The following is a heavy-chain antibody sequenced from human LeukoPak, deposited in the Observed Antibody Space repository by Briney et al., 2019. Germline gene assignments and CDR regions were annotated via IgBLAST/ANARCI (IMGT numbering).Heavy chain of an antibody. CDR1: GESLSDYY. CDR3: AKGAVRATGSPYFFAS. V-gene: IGHV4-34*01. CDR2: IEHAGRS. D-gene: IGHD3-9*01. J-gene: IGHJ4*01. Sequence: SQTLSLTCAVYGESLSDYYWSWIRQTPGKGPEWIGEIEHAGRSNYSPSLKRRVVMSVDTSKNQFSLKANSVTAAETGVYYCAKGAVRATGSPYFFASWRHGTLVTVSS.